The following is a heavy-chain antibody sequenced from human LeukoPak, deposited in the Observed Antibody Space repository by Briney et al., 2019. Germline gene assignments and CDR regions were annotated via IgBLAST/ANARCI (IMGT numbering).Heavy chain of an antibody. CDR1: GFTFSSYE. CDR3: ARGVRTYYYGSGSYSWGQFDY. V-gene: IGHV3-48*03. J-gene: IGHJ4*02. CDR2: ISSSGSTI. Sequence: PGGSLRLSCAASGFTFSSYEMNWVRQAPGKGLEWVSYISSSGSTIYYADSVKGRFTISRDNAKNSLYLQMNSLRAEDTAVYYCARGVRTYYYGSGSYSWGQFDYWGQGTLVTVSS. D-gene: IGHD3-10*01.